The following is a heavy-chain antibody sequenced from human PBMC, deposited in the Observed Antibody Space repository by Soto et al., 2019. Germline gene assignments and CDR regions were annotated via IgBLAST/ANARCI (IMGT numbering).Heavy chain of an antibody. D-gene: IGHD3-22*01. CDR3: ARAEDDSSGYYAFYYYYYGMDV. CDR1: GGTFSSYP. Sequence: SVKVSCKASGGTFSSYPISWVRQAPGQGLEWMGGIIPIFGTANYAQKFQGRVTITADESTSTAYMELSSLRSEDTAVYYCARAEDDSSGYYAFYYYYYGMDVWGQGTTVTVSS. J-gene: IGHJ6*02. V-gene: IGHV1-69*13. CDR2: IIPIFGTA.